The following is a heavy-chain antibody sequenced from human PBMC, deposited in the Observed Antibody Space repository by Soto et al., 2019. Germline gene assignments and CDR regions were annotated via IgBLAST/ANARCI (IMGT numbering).Heavy chain of an antibody. D-gene: IGHD3-10*01. CDR3: ARGVDYGSGCYYNFDP. Sequence: ASVKVSCKASGYTFTGYYMHWVRQAPGQGLEWMGWINPNSGGTNYAQKFQGRVTMTRDTSISTAYMELSRLRSDDTAVYYCARGVDYGSGCYYNFDPWGQGTLVTVSS. CDR1: GYTFTGYY. CDR2: INPNSGGT. J-gene: IGHJ5*02. V-gene: IGHV1-2*02.